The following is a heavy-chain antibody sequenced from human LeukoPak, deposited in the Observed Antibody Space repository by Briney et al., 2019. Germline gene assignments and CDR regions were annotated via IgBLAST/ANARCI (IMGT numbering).Heavy chain of an antibody. Sequence: SETLSLTCTVSGGSISSYYWSWIRQPAGKGLEWIGRIYTSGGTNYNPSLKSRVTMSVDTSKNQFSLKLSSVTAADTAVYYCARVGVLSIVVVSTSHYYYYMDVWGKGTTVTVSS. CDR1: GGSISSYY. CDR3: ARVGVLSIVVVSTSHYYYYMDV. D-gene: IGHD3-22*01. CDR2: IYTSGGT. J-gene: IGHJ6*03. V-gene: IGHV4-4*07.